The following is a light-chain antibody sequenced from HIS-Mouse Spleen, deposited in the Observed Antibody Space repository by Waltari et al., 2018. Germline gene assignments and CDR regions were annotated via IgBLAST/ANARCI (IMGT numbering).Light chain of an antibody. CDR1: QSVLYSSNNKNY. CDR3: QQYYSTPLT. CDR2: WAS. Sequence: DIVMTQSRDSLAVALGERATTNCKSSQSVLYSSNNKNYLAWYQQNPGQPPKLLIYWASTRESGVPDRFSGSGSGTDFTLTISSLQAEDVAVYYCQQYYSTPLTFGGGTKVEIK. J-gene: IGKJ4*01. V-gene: IGKV4-1*01.